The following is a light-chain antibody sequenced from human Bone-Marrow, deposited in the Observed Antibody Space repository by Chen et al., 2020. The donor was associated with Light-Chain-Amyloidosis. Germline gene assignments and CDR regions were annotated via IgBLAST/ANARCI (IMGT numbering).Light chain of an antibody. CDR1: NIGSTS. J-gene: IGLJ3*02. Sequence: SYVLTQPSSVSVAPGQTATIACGGNNIGSTSVHWYQQTPGQAPLLVVYDESDRPSGIPERLSGSDSGNTATLTISRVEAGDEADHYCQVWERGSDRPVFGGGTKLTVL. CDR3: QVWERGSDRPV. V-gene: IGLV3-21*02. CDR2: DES.